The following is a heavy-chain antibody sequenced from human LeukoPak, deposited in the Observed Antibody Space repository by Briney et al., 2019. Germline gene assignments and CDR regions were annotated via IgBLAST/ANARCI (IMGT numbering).Heavy chain of an antibody. Sequence: GGSLRLSCAASGFTFSNYAMSWVRQAPGKGLEWVSAITGSGGNTYYADSVKGRFTISRDNSKNTVFLQMNSLRAEDTAVYYCARDGYDILTGYYSGIDYWGQGTLVTVSS. CDR2: ITGSGGNT. J-gene: IGHJ4*02. CDR1: GFTFSNYA. D-gene: IGHD3-9*01. V-gene: IGHV3-23*01. CDR3: ARDGYDILTGYYSGIDY.